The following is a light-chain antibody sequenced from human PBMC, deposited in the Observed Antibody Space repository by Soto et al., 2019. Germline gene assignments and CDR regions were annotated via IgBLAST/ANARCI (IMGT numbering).Light chain of an antibody. CDR2: DAS. CDR3: QQYGSSPET. Sequence: EIVLTQSPGTLSFSPGERATLSCRASQSVSSSYLACYQLKPCQAPSLLIYDASSMSTGIPDRFSCSGSGTDVTLTIIRLEPEECEVYYCQQYGSSPETFGQGTKVEIK. CDR1: QSVSSSY. J-gene: IGKJ1*01. V-gene: IGKV3-20*01.